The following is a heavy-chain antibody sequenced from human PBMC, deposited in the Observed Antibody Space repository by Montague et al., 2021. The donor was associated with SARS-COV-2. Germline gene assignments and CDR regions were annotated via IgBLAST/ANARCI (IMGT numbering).Heavy chain of an antibody. J-gene: IGHJ3*02. V-gene: IGHV4-39*02. D-gene: IGHD5-12*01. CDR3: ARRGRKLLPVATTIGGFDI. CDR2: IYDSGST. CDR1: GGSISSSNYY. Sequence: SETLSLTCTVSGGSISSSNYYWDWIRQPPGKGLEWIGSIYDSGSTYYNPSLKSRVTISVDTSKNHFPLKLSSVTAADTAVYYRARRGRKLLPVATTIGGFDIWGQGTMVTVSS.